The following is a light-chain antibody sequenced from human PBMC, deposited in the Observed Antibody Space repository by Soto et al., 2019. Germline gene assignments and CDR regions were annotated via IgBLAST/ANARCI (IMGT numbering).Light chain of an antibody. CDR3: QQYHNWPPQYT. CDR1: QTISDN. J-gene: IGKJ2*01. Sequence: EIVMTQSPATLSVSPREKVTLSCRASQTISDNLAWFQQKSGQAPRLLIHGAFKRATGVPDRFSGSGSGTEFTLTISSLQSEDSAVYYCQQYHNWPPQYTFGQGTKLQIK. V-gene: IGKV3-15*01. CDR2: GAF.